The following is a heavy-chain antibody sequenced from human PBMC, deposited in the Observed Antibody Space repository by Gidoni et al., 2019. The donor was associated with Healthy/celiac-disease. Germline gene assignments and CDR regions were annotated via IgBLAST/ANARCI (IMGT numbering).Heavy chain of an antibody. CDR2: IYSGGST. V-gene: IGHV3-66*01. Sequence: EVQLVESGGGLVQPGGSLRLSCAASGFTVSSNYMSWVRQAPGKGLECVSVIYSGGSTYYADSVKGRFTISRDNSKNTLYLQMNSLRAEDTAVYYCARERYYDSSDNWFDPWGQGTLVTVSS. CDR1: GFTVSSNY. D-gene: IGHD3-22*01. J-gene: IGHJ5*02. CDR3: ARERYYDSSDNWFDP.